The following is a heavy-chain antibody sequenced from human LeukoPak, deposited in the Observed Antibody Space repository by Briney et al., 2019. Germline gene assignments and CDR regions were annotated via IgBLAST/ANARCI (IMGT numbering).Heavy chain of an antibody. CDR1: GFTFSTYW. CDR2: INPGGSVK. D-gene: IGHD3-10*01. V-gene: IGHV3-7*03. Sequence: QPGGSLRLSCAASGFTFSTYWMNWARQAPGKGLEWVASINPGGSVKYYVNSVKGRFTISRDNAKTSLNPQMSNSRAEDPVVYFCASGGGLDVWGQGATVTVSS. CDR3: ASGGGLDV. J-gene: IGHJ6*02.